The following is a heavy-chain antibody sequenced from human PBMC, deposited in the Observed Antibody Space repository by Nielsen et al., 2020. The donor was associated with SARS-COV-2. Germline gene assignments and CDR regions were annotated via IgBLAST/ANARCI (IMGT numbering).Heavy chain of an antibody. CDR3: ARRGIDDSSGHYPLLDAFAI. Sequence: GESLKISCQGSGYTFTNSWITWMRQMPGKGLEWLGRIDPRDSYTNYSPSFQGHVTISVDKSINTAYLQWNSLKASDTAMYFCARRGIDDSSGHYPLLDAFAIWGQGTMVTVSS. D-gene: IGHD3-22*01. CDR1: GYTFTNSW. V-gene: IGHV5-10-1*01. CDR2: IDPRDSYT. J-gene: IGHJ3*02.